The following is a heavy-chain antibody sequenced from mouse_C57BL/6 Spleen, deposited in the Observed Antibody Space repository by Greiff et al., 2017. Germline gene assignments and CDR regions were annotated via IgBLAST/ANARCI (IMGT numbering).Heavy chain of an antibody. V-gene: IGHV1-82*01. D-gene: IGHD1-1*01. J-gene: IGHJ4*01. CDR1: GYAFSSSW. CDR2: IYPGDGDT. Sequence: QVQLQQSGPELVKPGASVKISCKASGYAFSSSWMNWVKQRPGKGLEWIGRIYPGDGDTKYNGKFKGKATLTADKSSSTAYMQLSSLTSEDSAVYFCARSTTCAPYYYAMDYWGQGTSVTVSS. CDR3: ARSTTCAPYYYAMDY.